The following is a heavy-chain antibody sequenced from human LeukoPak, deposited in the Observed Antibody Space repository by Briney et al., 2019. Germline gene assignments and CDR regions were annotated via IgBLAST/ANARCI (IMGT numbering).Heavy chain of an antibody. V-gene: IGHV3-30*02. CDR2: IRYDGSSK. CDR1: GFTSSSYS. Sequence: GGSLRLSCAASGFTSSSYSMHWVRQAPGKGLEWVAFIRYDGSSKYYADSVKGRFTISRDNSKNTLYLQMNSLRAEDTGVYYYAINMVTQGEYLQHWGQGTLVPVSS. D-gene: IGHD2-21*02. CDR3: AINMVTQGEYLQH. J-gene: IGHJ1*01.